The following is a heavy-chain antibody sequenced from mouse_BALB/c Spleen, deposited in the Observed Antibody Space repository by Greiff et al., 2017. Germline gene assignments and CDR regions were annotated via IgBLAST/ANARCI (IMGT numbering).Heavy chain of an antibody. V-gene: IGHV14-3*02. CDR2: IDPANGNT. CDR3: ASGYDSAWFAD. Sequence: VQLQQSGAELVKPGASVKLSCTASGFNIKDTYMHWVKQRPEQGLEWIGRIDPANGNTKYDPKFQGKATITADTSSNTAYLQLSSLTSEDTAVYYCASGYDSAWFADWGQGTLVTVSA. J-gene: IGHJ3*01. CDR1: GFNIKDTY. D-gene: IGHD2-14*01.